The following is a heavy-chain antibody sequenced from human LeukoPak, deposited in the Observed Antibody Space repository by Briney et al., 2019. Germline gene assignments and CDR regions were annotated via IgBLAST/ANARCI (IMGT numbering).Heavy chain of an antibody. CDR2: TYYRSKWYN. V-gene: IGHV6-1*01. Sequence: QTLSLTCAISGDSVSSNSAAWNWIRQSPSRGLEWLGRTYYRSKWYNDYAVSVKSRITINPDTSKNQFSLQLNSVTPEDTAVYYCARDRYSGSSTLAYYFDYWGQGTLVTVSS. CDR3: ARDRYSGSSTLAYYFDY. J-gene: IGHJ4*02. CDR1: GDSVSSNSAA. D-gene: IGHD1-26*01.